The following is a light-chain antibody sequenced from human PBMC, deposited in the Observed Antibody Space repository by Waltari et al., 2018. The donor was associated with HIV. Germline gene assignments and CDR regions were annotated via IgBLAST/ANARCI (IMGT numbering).Light chain of an antibody. Sequence: QTVVIQEPSFSVSPGGTVTLTCGLNSGSVSTSYYPSWNQQTPGLPPRTLISRTDTRPSGVPDRFSGSILGNKAALTITGAQADDESVYYCVLYMGSGRMFGGGTKLTVL. V-gene: IGLV8-61*01. CDR1: SGSVSTSYY. J-gene: IGLJ3*02. CDR2: RTD. CDR3: VLYMGSGRM.